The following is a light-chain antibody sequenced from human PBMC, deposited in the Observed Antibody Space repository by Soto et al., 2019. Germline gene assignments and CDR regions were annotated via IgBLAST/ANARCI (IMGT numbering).Light chain of an antibody. J-gene: IGKJ5*01. V-gene: IGKV3-15*01. CDR3: QQYNNWPIT. CDR1: QTISTN. Sequence: DIVMTQSPSTLSASPGERVTLSCRASQTISTNLAWFQQKPGQAPTLLIYNASTMATDIPTRFSGSGSGTEFTLTISSLQSEDFAVHYWQQYNNWPITFGQGTRLDIK. CDR2: NAS.